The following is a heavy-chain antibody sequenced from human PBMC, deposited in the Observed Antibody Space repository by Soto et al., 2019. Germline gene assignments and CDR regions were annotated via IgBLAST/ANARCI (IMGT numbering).Heavy chain of an antibody. CDR3: AISGNSRVYFDL. CDR1: GGTLNNFA. J-gene: IGHJ2*01. CDR2: IVRLFGTA. Sequence: QVQLVQSGAEVKKPGSSVKVSCKASGGTLNNFAVSWVRQAPGQGLEWMGGIVRLFGTANYAQKFQGRVTITSDESTRTAYMELRNLRSEDTAIYYCAISGNSRVYFDLWGRGTLVTVSP. V-gene: IGHV1-69*01. D-gene: IGHD1-26*01.